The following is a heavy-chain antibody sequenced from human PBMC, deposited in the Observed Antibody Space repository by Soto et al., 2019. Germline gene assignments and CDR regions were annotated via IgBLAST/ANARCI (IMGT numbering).Heavy chain of an antibody. D-gene: IGHD4-4*01. CDR3: ARSQTPTDSDF. Sequence: QIQLVQSEGEVKKPGASVKVSCKTSGYTFTNYGVSWVRQAPVQGLEWMGWLNTYNGNTKYSQKFQGRVTMTTDTSASTAYVELRSLRSDDTAVYYCARSQTPTDSDFWGQGTLVTVSS. V-gene: IGHV1-18*04. CDR2: LNTYNGNT. J-gene: IGHJ4*02. CDR1: GYTFTNYG.